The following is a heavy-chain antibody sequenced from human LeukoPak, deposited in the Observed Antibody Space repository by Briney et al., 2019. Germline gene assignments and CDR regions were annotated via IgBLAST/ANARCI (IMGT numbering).Heavy chain of an antibody. Sequence: GESLKISCQGSGYIFTSYWIGWVRQMPGKGLEWMGVIYPGDSDTRYSPSFQGQVTISADKSISTAYLQWSSLKASDTAMYYCARRGWSSGPWAFDIWGQGTMVTVSS. CDR1: GYIFTSYW. CDR3: ARRGWSSGPWAFDI. V-gene: IGHV5-51*01. CDR2: IYPGDSDT. J-gene: IGHJ3*02. D-gene: IGHD3-22*01.